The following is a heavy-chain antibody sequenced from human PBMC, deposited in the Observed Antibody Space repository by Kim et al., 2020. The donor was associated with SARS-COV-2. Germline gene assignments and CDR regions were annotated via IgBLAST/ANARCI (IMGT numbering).Heavy chain of an antibody. CDR3: SRDGEPYSSGMDAFDL. CDR2: IKQDGNQK. CDR1: GFTFSSYW. V-gene: IGHV3-7*01. D-gene: IGHD6-19*01. Sequence: GGSLRLSCAASGFTFSSYWMTWVRQAPGKGLEWVANIKQDGNQKYYVDSVKGRFTISRDNAQNSLYLQLNSLRAEDTAVYYCSRDGEPYSSGMDAFDLWG. J-gene: IGHJ3*01.